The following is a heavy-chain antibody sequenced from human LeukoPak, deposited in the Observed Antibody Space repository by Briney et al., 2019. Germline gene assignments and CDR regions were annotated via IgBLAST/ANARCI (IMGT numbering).Heavy chain of an antibody. J-gene: IGHJ4*02. CDR1: GGSISSSSYY. V-gene: IGHV4-39*01. Sequence: SETLSLTCTVSGGSISSSSYYWGWIRQPPGKGLEWIGSIYYSGSTYYNPSLKSRVTISVDTSKNQFSLKLSSVTAAYTAVYYCARHYYDSSGYLDYWGQGTLVTVSS. CDR2: IYYSGST. D-gene: IGHD3-22*01. CDR3: ARHYYDSSGYLDY.